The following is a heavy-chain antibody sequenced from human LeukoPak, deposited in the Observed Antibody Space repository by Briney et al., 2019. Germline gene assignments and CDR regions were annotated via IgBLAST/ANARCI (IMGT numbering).Heavy chain of an antibody. J-gene: IGHJ6*03. CDR3: ARVHLSSDFYYYYMDV. D-gene: IGHD3-3*01. Sequence: SRTLSLTCTVSGGSISSGDYYWSWIRQPPGKGLEWIGYIYYSGSTYYNPSLKSRVTISVDTSKNQFSLKLSSVTAADTAVYYCARVHLSSDFYYYYMDVWGKGTTVTVSS. V-gene: IGHV4-30-4*08. CDR1: GGSISSGDYY. CDR2: IYYSGST.